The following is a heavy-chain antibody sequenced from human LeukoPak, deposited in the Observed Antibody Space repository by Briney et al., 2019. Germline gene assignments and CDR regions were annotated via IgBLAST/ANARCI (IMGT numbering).Heavy chain of an antibody. Sequence: SETLSLTCTVSGDSVSKYYWNWIRQPAGKGLEWIGRIYASGRTINNPSLKSRVTISLDRSKNQFSLRLSSVTAADTAVYYCAGGSTAPYYFDYWGQGTLVTVSS. CDR1: GDSVSKYY. D-gene: IGHD1-26*01. J-gene: IGHJ4*02. CDR3: AGGSTAPYYFDY. CDR2: IYASGRT. V-gene: IGHV4-4*07.